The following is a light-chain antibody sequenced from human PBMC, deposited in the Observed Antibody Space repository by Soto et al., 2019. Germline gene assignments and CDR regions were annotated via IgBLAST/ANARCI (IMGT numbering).Light chain of an antibody. CDR2: GAS. J-gene: IGKJ4*01. V-gene: IGKV3-15*01. Sequence: EIVMTQSPATLSVSPGERATLSCRASLSVSINLAWYQQKPGQAPRLLIYGASTRATGIPARFSGSGSGTECTLTIGNLQSEDFAVYYCQQYNNWHALTFGGGTKVEIK. CDR3: QQYNNWHALT. CDR1: LSVSIN.